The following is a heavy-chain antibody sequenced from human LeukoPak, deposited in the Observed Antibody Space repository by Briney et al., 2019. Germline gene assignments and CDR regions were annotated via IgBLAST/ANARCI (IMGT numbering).Heavy chain of an antibody. J-gene: IGHJ6*02. CDR1: GGSISSYY. V-gene: IGHV4-59*01. Sequence: SETLSLTCTVSGGSISSYYWSWIRQPPGKGLEWIGYIYYSGSTNYNPSLKSRVTISVDTSKNQFSLKLGSVTAADTAVYYCAGGSGSYYYYYGMDVWGQGTTVTVSS. CDR2: IYYSGST. D-gene: IGHD3-10*01. CDR3: AGGSGSYYYYYGMDV.